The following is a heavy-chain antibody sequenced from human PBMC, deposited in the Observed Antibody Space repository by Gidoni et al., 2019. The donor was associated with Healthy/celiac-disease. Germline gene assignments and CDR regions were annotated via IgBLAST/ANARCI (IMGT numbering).Heavy chain of an antibody. Sequence: QLQLQESGSALVNPSQTLSPTCAVSGGLISSGVYFWSCIRQRPGKGREWIGYIYHSGSTYYNQSRKSRVTISVDRSKNQFSLKLSSVTAADTAVDYCAREQGLYCGSTSCKRGWFDPWGQGTLVTVSS. J-gene: IGHJ5*02. V-gene: IGHV4-30-2*01. CDR1: GGLISSGVYF. D-gene: IGHD2-2*01. CDR3: AREQGLYCGSTSCKRGWFDP. CDR2: IYHSGST.